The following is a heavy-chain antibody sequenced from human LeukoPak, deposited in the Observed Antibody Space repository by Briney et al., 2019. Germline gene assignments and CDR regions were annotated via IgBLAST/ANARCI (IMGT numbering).Heavy chain of an antibody. V-gene: IGHV3-21*01. Sequence: GGSLRLSCAASGFTFSNCWMHWVRQAPGKGLEWVSSISSSNSYIFYADSVKGRFTISGDNAKNSLYLQMNSLRAEDTAVYYCARDYYDSSGYYYYYYMDVWGKGTTVTVSS. CDR3: ARDYYDSSGYYYYYYMDV. J-gene: IGHJ6*03. CDR2: ISSSNSYI. CDR1: GFTFSNCW. D-gene: IGHD3-22*01.